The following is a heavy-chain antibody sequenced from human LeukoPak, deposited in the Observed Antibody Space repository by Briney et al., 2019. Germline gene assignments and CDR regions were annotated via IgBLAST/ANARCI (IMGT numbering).Heavy chain of an antibody. CDR1: GFTFSSYW. V-gene: IGHV3-9*01. D-gene: IGHD3-10*01. CDR2: ISWNSGTI. CDR3: AKGGDLDY. Sequence: GGSLRLSCAASGFTFSSYWMHWVRQGPGKGLEWVSGISWNSGTIGYADSVKDRFTISRDNAKNSLYLQMNSLRAEDTALYYCAKGGDLDYWGQGTLVTVSS. J-gene: IGHJ4*02.